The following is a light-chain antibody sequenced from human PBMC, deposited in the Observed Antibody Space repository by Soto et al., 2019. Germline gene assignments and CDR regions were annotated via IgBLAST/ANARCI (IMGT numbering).Light chain of an antibody. Sequence: QSALTQPRSVSGSPGQSVTISCTGTSSDVGTYNYVSWYQQHPGKAPKVIISDVTKRHSGVPDRFSGSKSGNTASLTISGLQAEDEGDYYCCSYAGSYTVVFGGGTQLTVL. CDR1: SSDVGTYNY. J-gene: IGLJ2*01. CDR2: DVT. V-gene: IGLV2-11*01. CDR3: CSYAGSYTVV.